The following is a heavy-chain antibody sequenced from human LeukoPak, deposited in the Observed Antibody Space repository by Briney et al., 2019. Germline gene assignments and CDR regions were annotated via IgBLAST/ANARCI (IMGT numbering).Heavy chain of an antibody. CDR2: ISYDGSNK. Sequence: GESLRLSCAASGFTFSSYAMHWVRQAPGKGLEWVAVISYDGSNKYYADSVKGRFTISRDNSMNTLYLQMNSLRAEDTAVYYCAVIYDFWSGYYDGDPWFDPWGQGTLVTVSS. D-gene: IGHD3-3*01. CDR1: GFTFSSYA. J-gene: IGHJ5*02. CDR3: AVIYDFWSGYYDGDPWFDP. V-gene: IGHV3-30-3*01.